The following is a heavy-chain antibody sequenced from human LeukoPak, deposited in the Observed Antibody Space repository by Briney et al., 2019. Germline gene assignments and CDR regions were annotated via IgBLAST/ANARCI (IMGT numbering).Heavy chain of an antibody. D-gene: IGHD3-22*01. Sequence: GASVKVSCKASGYTFTGYYMHWVRQAPGQGLEWMGWINPNSGGTNYAQKFQGRVTMTRDTSISTAYMELSRLRSDDTAVYYCASLNYYDSSGYSPGGDYWGQGTLVTVSS. V-gene: IGHV1-2*02. CDR3: ASLNYYDSSGYSPGGDY. CDR2: INPNSGGT. CDR1: GYTFTGYY. J-gene: IGHJ4*02.